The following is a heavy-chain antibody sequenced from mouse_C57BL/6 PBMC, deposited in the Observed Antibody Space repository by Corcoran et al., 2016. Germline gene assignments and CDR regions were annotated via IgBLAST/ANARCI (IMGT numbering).Heavy chain of an antibody. V-gene: IGHV1-26*01. CDR2: LNPNNGGT. Sequence: EVHLQQSGPELVPPVASGKISCQASGYPFTDYYVNWVTQRHGTSIAWIGDLNPNNGGTSYNQKFKGKATLTVDKSSSTAYMELRSLTSEDSAVYYCANRGYGSSLGYWGQGSTLTVSS. J-gene: IGHJ2*01. CDR3: ANRGYGSSLGY. CDR1: GYPFTDYY. D-gene: IGHD1-1*01.